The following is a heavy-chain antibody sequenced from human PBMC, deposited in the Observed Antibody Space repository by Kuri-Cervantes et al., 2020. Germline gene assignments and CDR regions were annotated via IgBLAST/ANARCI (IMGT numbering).Heavy chain of an antibody. CDR3: ARDSGPTVGFDY. Sequence: GGSLRLSCAASGFTFSSYAMHWVRQAPGKGLEWVAVISYDGSNKYYADSAKGRFTISRDNSKNTLYLQMNSLRAEDTAVYYCARDSGPTVGFDYWGQGTLVTVSS. D-gene: IGHD1-26*01. J-gene: IGHJ4*02. CDR1: GFTFSSYA. V-gene: IGHV3-30-3*01. CDR2: ISYDGSNK.